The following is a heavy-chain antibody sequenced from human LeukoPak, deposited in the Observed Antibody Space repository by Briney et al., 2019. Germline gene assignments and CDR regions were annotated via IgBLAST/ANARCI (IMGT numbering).Heavy chain of an antibody. V-gene: IGHV3-48*03. D-gene: IGHD3-10*01. CDR1: GFTFSSYE. CDR2: ISSSGSTI. J-gene: IGHJ4*02. Sequence: SGGSLRLSCAASGFTFSSYEMNWVRQAPGKGLEWVSYISSSGSTIYYADSVKGRFTISRDNAKNSLYLQMNSLRAEDTAVYYCARDFTMVRGVFDYWGQGTLVTVSS. CDR3: ARDFTMVRGVFDY.